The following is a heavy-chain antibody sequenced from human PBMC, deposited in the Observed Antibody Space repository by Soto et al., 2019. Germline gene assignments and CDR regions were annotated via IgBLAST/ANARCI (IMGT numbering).Heavy chain of an antibody. D-gene: IGHD2-21*01. V-gene: IGHV4-34*01. CDR1: GGSLSDYF. J-gene: IGHJ6*03. CDR3: ARGGISHWAYFYYMDV. Sequence: SETLSLTCVVSGGSLSDYFWSWIRQPPGMALEWIGEINHLGSINYNPSLKSRVTMSVDTSKNQFSLTLNSVTAADTATYYCARGGISHWAYFYYMDVWDRGTTVNVS. CDR2: INHLGSI.